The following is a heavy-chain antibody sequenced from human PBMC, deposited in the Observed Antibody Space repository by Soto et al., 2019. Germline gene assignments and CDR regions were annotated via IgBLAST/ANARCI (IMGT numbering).Heavy chain of an antibody. Sequence: SESLSLTCAVSGGSISSGGYSWSWIRQPPGKGLEWIGYIYHSGSTYYNPSLKSRVTISVDTSKNQFSLKLSSVTAADTAVYYCARHRPTAMAPFDYWGQGTLVTVSS. J-gene: IGHJ4*02. D-gene: IGHD5-18*01. CDR1: GGSISSGGYS. CDR3: ARHRPTAMAPFDY. V-gene: IGHV4-30-2*03. CDR2: IYHSGST.